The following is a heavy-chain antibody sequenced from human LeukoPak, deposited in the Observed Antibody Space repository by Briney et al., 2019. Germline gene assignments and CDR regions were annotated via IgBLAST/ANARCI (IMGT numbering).Heavy chain of an antibody. CDR3: ASGGYCRGVGYRGGWFDP. CDR2: IIPIFGIV. CDR1: GGTFSSYA. D-gene: IGHD2-15*01. Sequence: ASVKVSCEASGGTFSSYAISWVRQAPGQGLEWMGRIIPIFGIVHYAQKFQGRVTITTDETTSTAYMELSSLRSEDTAVYYCASGGYCRGVGYRGGWFDPWGQGTLVTVSS. J-gene: IGHJ5*02. V-gene: IGHV1-69*05.